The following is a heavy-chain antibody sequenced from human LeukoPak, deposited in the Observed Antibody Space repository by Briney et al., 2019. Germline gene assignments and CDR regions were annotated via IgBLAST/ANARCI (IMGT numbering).Heavy chain of an antibody. V-gene: IGHV1-69*05. Sequence: ASVKVSCKASGGTFSSYAISWVRQAPGQGLEWMGMIIPIFGTANYAQKFQGRVTITTDESTSTAYMKLSSLRSEDTAVYYCASATEGGGSSWYDDAFDIWGQGTMVTVSS. J-gene: IGHJ3*02. CDR2: IIPIFGTA. CDR1: GGTFSSYA. CDR3: ASATEGGGSSWYDDAFDI. D-gene: IGHD6-13*01.